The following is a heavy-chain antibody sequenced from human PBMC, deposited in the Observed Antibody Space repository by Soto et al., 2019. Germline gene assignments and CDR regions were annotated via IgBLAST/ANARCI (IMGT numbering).Heavy chain of an antibody. V-gene: IGHV4-59*01. Sequence: SETLSLTCTVSGGSISNYYWSWIRQPPGKGLEWIGYVFYSGKINYNPSLKSRVTISVDTSKNQISLKLTSLTAADTAVYYCARHKYFSDSSGYYSAFDYWGQGTLVTVSS. CDR2: VFYSGKI. CDR1: GGSISNYY. CDR3: ARHKYFSDSSGYYSAFDY. D-gene: IGHD3-22*01. J-gene: IGHJ4*02.